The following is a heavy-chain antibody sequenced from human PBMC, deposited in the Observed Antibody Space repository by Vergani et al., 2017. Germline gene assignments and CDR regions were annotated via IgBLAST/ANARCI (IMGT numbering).Heavy chain of an antibody. CDR1: GYYIGSGFY. J-gene: IGHJ2*01. CDR3: ARSQGDYWYFDL. Sequence: QVRLEESGPGLVKPSETLSLTCSVSGYYIGSGFYWAWIRQSPGEGLQWLTSIHNRGKTYHNPSLKSRVYVSLDTSKNRLSLTLTPVTATDTAVYYCARSQGDYWYFDLWGPGSLVTVSS. CDR2: IHNRGKT. V-gene: IGHV4-38-2*01. D-gene: IGHD2-21*01.